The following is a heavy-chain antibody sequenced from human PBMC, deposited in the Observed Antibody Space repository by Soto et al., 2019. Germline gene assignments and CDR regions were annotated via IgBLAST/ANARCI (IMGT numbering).Heavy chain of an antibody. J-gene: IGHJ3*02. CDR1: GFTFSSYS. V-gene: IGHV3-21*01. CDR3: ARDKRPVVGAFDI. CDR2: ISSSSSYI. Sequence: GGSLRLSCAASGFTFSSYSMNWVRQAPGKGLGWVSSISSSSSYIYYADSVKGRFTISRDNAKNSLYLQMNSLRAEDTAAYYCARDKRPVVGAFDIWGQGTMVTVSS. D-gene: IGHD3-16*02.